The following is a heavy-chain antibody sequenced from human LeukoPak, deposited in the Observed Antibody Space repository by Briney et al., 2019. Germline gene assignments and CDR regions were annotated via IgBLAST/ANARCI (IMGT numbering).Heavy chain of an antibody. V-gene: IGHV1-2*02. J-gene: IGHJ4*02. CDR1: GYTFTGYY. CDR3: ARLLWFGELAYGFDY. CDR2: INPNSGGT. Sequence: ASVKVSCKASGYTFTGYYMHWVRQAPGQGLEWMGWINPNSGGTNYAQKFQGRVTMTRDTSISTAYMEPSRLRSDDTAVYYCARLLWFGELAYGFDYWGQGTLVTVSS. D-gene: IGHD3-10*01.